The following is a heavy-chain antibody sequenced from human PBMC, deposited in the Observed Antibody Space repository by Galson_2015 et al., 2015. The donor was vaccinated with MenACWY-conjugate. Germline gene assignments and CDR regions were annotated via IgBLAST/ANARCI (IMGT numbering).Heavy chain of an antibody. CDR2: ISGSGSNT. J-gene: IGHJ4*02. CDR3: AKGSGSAPWYNLDY. CDR1: GFTFSSYG. Sequence: SLRLSCAASGFTFSSYGVTWVRQAPGKGLEWASAISGSGSNTYYADSVKGRLTISRDNSKNTVYLQLSSLRAEDTAIYYCAKGSGSAPWYNLDYWGQGTQVTVSS. D-gene: IGHD1-1*01. V-gene: IGHV3-23*01.